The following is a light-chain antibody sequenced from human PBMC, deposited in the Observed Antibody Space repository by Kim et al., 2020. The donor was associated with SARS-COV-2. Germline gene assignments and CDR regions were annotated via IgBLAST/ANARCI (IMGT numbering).Light chain of an antibody. V-gene: IGLV3-19*01. Sequence: LGQTVRTTCQGDSLRSYYASWYQQKPGQAPVLVIYSKNNRPSGISDRFSGSSSGNTASLTITGAQAEDEADYYCNSRDSSGNHHYVFGTGTKVTVL. CDR2: SKN. J-gene: IGLJ1*01. CDR1: SLRSYY. CDR3: NSRDSSGNHHYV.